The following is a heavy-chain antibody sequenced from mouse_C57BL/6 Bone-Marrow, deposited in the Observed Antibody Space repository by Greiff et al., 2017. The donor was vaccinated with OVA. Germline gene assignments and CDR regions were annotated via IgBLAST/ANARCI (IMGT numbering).Heavy chain of an antibody. CDR2: IDPENGDT. CDR3: TTDGYYDY. J-gene: IGHJ2*01. CDR1: GFNIKDDY. V-gene: IGHV14-4*01. D-gene: IGHD2-3*01. Sequence: VQLQQSGAELVRPGASVKLSCTASGFNIKDDYMHWVKQRPEQGLEWIGWIDPENGDTEYASKFQGKATITADTSSNPAYLQLSSLTSEDTAVYYCTTDGYYDYWGQGTTLTVSS.